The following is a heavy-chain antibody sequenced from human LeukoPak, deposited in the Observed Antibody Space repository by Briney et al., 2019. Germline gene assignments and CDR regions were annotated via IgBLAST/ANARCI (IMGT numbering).Heavy chain of an antibody. CDR2: IGNTET. Sequence: GGSLRLSCATSGFPFETNAMSWVRQAPGKGLEWVATIGNTETFYADSVTGRFTISRDNSKNTVSLQMNRLRVEDTAIYYCAKDWIQFNRVFDCFDSWGQGTLVTVSS. D-gene: IGHD5-18*01. J-gene: IGHJ4*02. CDR1: GFPFETNA. CDR3: AKDWIQFNRVFDCFDS. V-gene: IGHV3-23*01.